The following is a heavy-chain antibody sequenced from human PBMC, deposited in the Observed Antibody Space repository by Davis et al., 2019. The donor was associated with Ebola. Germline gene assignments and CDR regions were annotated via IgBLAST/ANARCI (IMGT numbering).Heavy chain of an antibody. CDR3: ARDYGGNDVKYYGMDV. J-gene: IGHJ6*02. Sequence: GESLKISCAGSGFAFKTYSLHWVRQAPAKGLEWVSVISFDGTLQYYGDSVKGRFTISRDNSNNTMYLQMNSLRIEDTAVYYCARDYGGNDVKYYGMDVWGQGTTVTVSS. D-gene: IGHD4/OR15-4a*01. CDR1: GFAFKTYS. CDR2: ISFDGTLQ. V-gene: IGHV3-30*04.